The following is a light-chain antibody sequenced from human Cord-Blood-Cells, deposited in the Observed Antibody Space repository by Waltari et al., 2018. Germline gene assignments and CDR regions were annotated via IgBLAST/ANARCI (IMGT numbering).Light chain of an antibody. J-gene: IGKJ5*01. CDR3: QQRSNWPPG. CDR2: DAS. CDR1: QSVSSY. V-gene: IGKV3-11*01. Sequence: EIVLTQSPATLSLSPGERATLSCRASQSVSSYLAWYQQKPGQAPRRLIHDASNRATGIPARFSGSGSGTDFTLTISSLEPEDFAVYYCQQRSNWPPGFGQGTRLEIK.